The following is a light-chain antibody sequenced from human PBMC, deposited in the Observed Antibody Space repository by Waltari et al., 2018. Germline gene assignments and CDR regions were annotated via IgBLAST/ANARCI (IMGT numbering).Light chain of an antibody. V-gene: IGKV1-39*01. CDR2: GAS. CDR1: QNINNY. Sequence: DIQMSQSPSSLSASVGDRVTITCRASQNINNYLHWYQHRPGQAPRLLIYGASTLQRGVPSRFSGSGAGTHFTLTIGSLQTEDFGTYYCRQSFTALWTFGRGTKVEVK. J-gene: IGKJ1*01. CDR3: RQSFTALWT.